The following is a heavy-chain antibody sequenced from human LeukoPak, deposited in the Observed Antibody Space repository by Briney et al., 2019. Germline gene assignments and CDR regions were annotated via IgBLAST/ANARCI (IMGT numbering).Heavy chain of an antibody. V-gene: IGHV3-7*03. Sequence: PGGSLRLSCAVSGFTLNSDWMSWVRQAPGKGLEWVANIKKDGSEKYYVESVKGRFTISRDTAKNSLYLQMSNLRAEDTAVYFCARGGGLDVWGQGATVTVSS. CDR3: ARGGGLDV. CDR1: GFTLNSDW. CDR2: IKKDGSEK. D-gene: IGHD3-16*01. J-gene: IGHJ6*02.